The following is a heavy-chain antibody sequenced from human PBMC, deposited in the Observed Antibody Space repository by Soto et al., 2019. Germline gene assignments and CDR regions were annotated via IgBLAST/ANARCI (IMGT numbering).Heavy chain of an antibody. J-gene: IGHJ4*02. D-gene: IGHD3-3*01. V-gene: IGHV4-39*01. Sequence: SETLSLTCSVSSGSISSSGYYWDWIRQPPGKGLEWIGSIDRSATTYYNPSLKGRVTMSVDTSKNQFSLRLTSVSAADTAVYYCARQVSYSDSLRNYFDNRGQGTLVTVSS. CDR1: SGSISSSGYY. CDR3: ARQVSYSDSLRNYFDN. CDR2: IDRSATT.